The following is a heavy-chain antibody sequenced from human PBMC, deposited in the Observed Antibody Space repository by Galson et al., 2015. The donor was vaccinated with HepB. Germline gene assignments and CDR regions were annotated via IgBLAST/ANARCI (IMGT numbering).Heavy chain of an antibody. J-gene: IGHJ3*02. CDR2: IDTGNTFI. D-gene: IGHD1-1*01. Sequence: SLRLSCAASGCTLSTYNMNWVRQAPGEGLEWVSFIDTGNTFIKYTESVKGRFTISRDDAKNSLYLQMSSLRAEDTALYYCARDLGTSRRAYDIWGQGTLVTVSS. V-gene: IGHV3-21*01. CDR1: GCTLSTYN. CDR3: ARDLGTSRRAYDI.